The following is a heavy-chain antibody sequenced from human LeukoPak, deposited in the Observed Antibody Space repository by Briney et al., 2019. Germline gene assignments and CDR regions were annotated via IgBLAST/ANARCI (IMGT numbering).Heavy chain of an antibody. CDR3: ARIGYYDHHWFDP. J-gene: IGHJ5*02. CDR2: IYHSGST. Sequence: SETLSLTCTVSGGSISSGGYSWSWIRQPTGKGLQWIGYIYHSGSTSYNPSLKSRVTISVDRSKNQFSLKLSSVTAADTAVYYCARIGYYDHHWFDPWGQRTLVTVSS. V-gene: IGHV4-30-2*01. CDR1: GGSISSGGYS. D-gene: IGHD3-22*01.